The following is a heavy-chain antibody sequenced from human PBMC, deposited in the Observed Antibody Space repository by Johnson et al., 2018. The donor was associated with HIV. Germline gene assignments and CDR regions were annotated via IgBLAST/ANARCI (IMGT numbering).Heavy chain of an antibody. CDR1: GFTFSDYY. CDR2: ISSSGSTI. J-gene: IGHJ3*02. V-gene: IGHV3-11*04. CDR3: ARDPPVTTTHNAFDI. Sequence: QMQLVQSGGGLVKPGGSLRLSCAASGFTFSDYYMSWIRQAPGKGLEWVSYISSSGSTIYYADSVKGRFTISRDNAKNSLYLQMNSLRAEDTAVYYCARDPPVTTTHNAFDIWGQGTMVTVSS. D-gene: IGHD4-17*01.